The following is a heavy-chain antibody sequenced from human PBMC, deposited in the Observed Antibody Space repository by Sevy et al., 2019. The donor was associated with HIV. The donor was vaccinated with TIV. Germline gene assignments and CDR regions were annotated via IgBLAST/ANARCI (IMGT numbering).Heavy chain of an antibody. D-gene: IGHD2-2*01. CDR1: GFTFSSYS. CDR2: ISSSSSYI. V-gene: IGHV3-21*01. J-gene: IGHJ6*03. Sequence: GGSLRLSCAASGFTFSSYSMNWVRQAPGKGLEWVSSISSSSSYIYYADSVKGRFTISRDNAKNSLYLQMNSLRAEDTAVYYRARVGEGCSSTSCYARYYYYYYYMDVWGKGTTVTVSS. CDR3: ARVGEGCSSTSCYARYYYYYYYMDV.